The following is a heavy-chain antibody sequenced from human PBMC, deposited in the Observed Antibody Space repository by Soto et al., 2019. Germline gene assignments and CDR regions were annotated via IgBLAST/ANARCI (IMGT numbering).Heavy chain of an antibody. V-gene: IGHV3-23*01. CDR2: ISGSGGST. J-gene: IGHJ6*02. D-gene: IGHD6-13*01. CDR3: AKVMGYIAAAGPDDNYYYYYGMDV. CDR1: GVSGFTFSSYA. Sequence: GGSLRLSCAASGVSGFTFSSYAMSWVRQAPGKGLEWVSAISGSGGSTYYAVSVKGRFTISRDNSKNTLYLQMNSLRAEDTAVYYCAKVMGYIAAAGPDDNYYYYYGMDVWGQGTTVTVSS.